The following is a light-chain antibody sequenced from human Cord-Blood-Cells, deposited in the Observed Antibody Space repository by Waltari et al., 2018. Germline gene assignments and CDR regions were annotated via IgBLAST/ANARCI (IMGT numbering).Light chain of an antibody. V-gene: IGKV3-20*01. CDR2: GAS. CDR3: QQYGSSPYT. CDR1: QSVSSSY. Sequence: EIVLTQSPGTLSLSPGERATLSCRASQSVSSSYLAWYQQKPGQAPRLLIYGASSRATGIPDRFRGSGSGTDFTLTLSRLEPEDFAVYYCQQYGSSPYTFGQGTKLEIK. J-gene: IGKJ2*01.